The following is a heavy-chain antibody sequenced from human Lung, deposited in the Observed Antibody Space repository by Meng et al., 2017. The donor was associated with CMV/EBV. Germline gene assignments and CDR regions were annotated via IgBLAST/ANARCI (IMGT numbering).Heavy chain of an antibody. CDR3: TTAGANYEPDY. Sequence: GGSXRLXXAASGFTFSNAWMSWVRQAPGKGLEWVGRIKRNTDGGTRDHAAPVRGRFTISRDDSKNTLYLQMNSLTTEDTAVYYCTTAGANYEPDYWGQGXLVTVSS. V-gene: IGHV3-15*01. J-gene: IGHJ4*02. CDR1: GFTFSNAW. D-gene: IGHD3-22*01. CDR2: IKRNTDGGTR.